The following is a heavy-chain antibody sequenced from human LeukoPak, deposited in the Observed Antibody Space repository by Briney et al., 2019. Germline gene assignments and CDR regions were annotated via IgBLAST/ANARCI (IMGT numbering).Heavy chain of an antibody. V-gene: IGHV3-53*01. CDR2: IYSGGST. J-gene: IGHJ4*02. CDR3: ARGRAYYYDSSGYLDY. CDR1: GFTVSSNY. Sequence: GGSLRLSCAASGFTVSSNYMSWVCQAPGKGLEWVSVIYSGGSTYYADSVKGRFTISRDNSKNTLYLQMSSLRAEDTAVYYCARGRAYYYDSSGYLDYWGQGTLVTVPS. D-gene: IGHD3-22*01.